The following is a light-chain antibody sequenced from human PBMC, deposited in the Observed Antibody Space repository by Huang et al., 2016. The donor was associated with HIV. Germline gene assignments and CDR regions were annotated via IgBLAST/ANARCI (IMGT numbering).Light chain of an antibody. CDR1: QSVSNNY. CDR3: QQYGSSPGT. CDR2: GSS. J-gene: IGKJ3*01. V-gene: IGKV3-20*01. Sequence: EIFLTQSPGTVSLSLGERATLSCRASQSVSNNYLAWYQQKPGQAPRLLIYGSSRRATGSPDRFSGSGSGTDFTLTISRLEPEDFVVYYCQQYGSSPGTFGPGTKVDIK.